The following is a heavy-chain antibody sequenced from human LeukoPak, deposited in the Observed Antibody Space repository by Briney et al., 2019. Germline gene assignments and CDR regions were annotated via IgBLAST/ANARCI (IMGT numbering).Heavy chain of an antibody. Sequence: SVKVSCKASGGTFSSYAISWVRQAPGQGLEWMGRIIPILGIANYAQKFQGRVTITADKSTSTAYMELSSLRSEDTTVYYCARAFGIAAAGDAFDIWGQGTMVTVSS. J-gene: IGHJ3*02. CDR1: GGTFSSYA. CDR3: ARAFGIAAAGDAFDI. D-gene: IGHD6-13*01. CDR2: IIPILGIA. V-gene: IGHV1-69*04.